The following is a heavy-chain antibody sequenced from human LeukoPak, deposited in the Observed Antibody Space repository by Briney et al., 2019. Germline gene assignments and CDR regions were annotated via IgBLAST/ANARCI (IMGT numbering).Heavy chain of an antibody. D-gene: IGHD3-3*01. CDR3: ARDAAPITIFGVVISHYNWFDP. Sequence: GGSLRLSCAASGFTFSVYGLVWVGQAPGKGLEWVADISYGESSKYYADSVKGRFTISRDNSKNTLYLQMNSLRAEDTAVYYCARDAAPITIFGVVISHYNWFDPWGQGTLVTVSS. CDR1: GFTFSVYG. CDR2: ISYGESSK. J-gene: IGHJ5*02. V-gene: IGHV3-30*03.